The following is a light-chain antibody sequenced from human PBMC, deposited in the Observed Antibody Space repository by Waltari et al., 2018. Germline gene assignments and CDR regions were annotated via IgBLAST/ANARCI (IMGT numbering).Light chain of an antibody. CDR2: GAA. CDR1: QSVTTN. CDR3: QQYNNWPPCT. J-gene: IGKJ2*02. V-gene: IGKV3-15*01. Sequence: EVVMTQSPATLSVSPGERVTLSCRASQSVTTNLAWYQQNPGQAPRLLIYGAATRATGVPARFSGSGSGTEFTLTISSLQSEDLAVYYCQQYNNWPPCTFGQGTKLEIK.